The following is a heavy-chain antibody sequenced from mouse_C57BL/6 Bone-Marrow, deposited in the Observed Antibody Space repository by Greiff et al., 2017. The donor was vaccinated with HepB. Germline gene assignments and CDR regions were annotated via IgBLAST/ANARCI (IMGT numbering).Heavy chain of an antibody. J-gene: IGHJ4*01. V-gene: IGHV5-12*01. CDR3: ARHARMDY. CDR2: ISNGGGST. D-gene: IGHD3-3*01. Sequence: EVQLVESGGGLVQPGGSLKLSCAASGFTFSDYYMYWVRQTPEKRLEWVAYISNGGGSTYYPDTVKGRFTISRDNAKNTLYLQMSRLKSEDTAMYYCARHARMDYWGQGTSVTVSS. CDR1: GFTFSDYY.